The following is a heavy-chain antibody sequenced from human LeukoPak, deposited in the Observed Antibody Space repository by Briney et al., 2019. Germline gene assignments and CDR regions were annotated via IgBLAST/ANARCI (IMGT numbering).Heavy chain of an antibody. CDR3: ARAGKQQHVGAFDI. D-gene: IGHD6-13*01. CDR1: GASISSGSYY. Sequence: SETLSLTCTVSGASISSGSYYWSWIRQPAGKGLEWIGRVYTSGSTNYNPSLKSRVTISVDTSKNQFSLKLSSVTAADTAVYYCARAGKQQHVGAFDIWGQGTMVTVSS. CDR2: VYTSGST. V-gene: IGHV4-61*02. J-gene: IGHJ3*02.